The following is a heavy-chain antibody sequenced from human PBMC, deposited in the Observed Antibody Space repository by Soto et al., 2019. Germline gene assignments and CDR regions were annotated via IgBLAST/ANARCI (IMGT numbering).Heavy chain of an antibody. J-gene: IGHJ4*02. D-gene: IGHD3-16*02. CDR2: INPSGGST. V-gene: IGHV1-46*01. CDR1: GYTFTSYY. Sequence: ASVKVSCKTSGYTFTSYYMHWVRQAPGQGLEWMGIINPSGGSTSYAQKFQGRVTMTRDTSTSTVYMELSSLRSEDTAVYYCARSYYDYVWGSYRSAHFAYWGQGTLVTVSS. CDR3: ARSYYDYVWGSYRSAHFAY.